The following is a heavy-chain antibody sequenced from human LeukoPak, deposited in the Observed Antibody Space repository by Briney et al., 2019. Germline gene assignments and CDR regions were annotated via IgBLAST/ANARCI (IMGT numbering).Heavy chain of an antibody. CDR2: TYYRSKWYN. CDR1: GDSVSSNSAA. CDR3: ARIYYYDISGHYYALGYFDY. J-gene: IGHJ4*02. D-gene: IGHD3-22*01. Sequence: SQTLSLTCAISGDSVSSNSAAWNWIRQSPSRGLEWLGRTYYRSKWYNDYAVSVKSRITINPDTSKNQFSLQLNSVTPEDTALYYCARIYYYDISGHYYALGYFDYWGQGTLVTVSS. V-gene: IGHV6-1*01.